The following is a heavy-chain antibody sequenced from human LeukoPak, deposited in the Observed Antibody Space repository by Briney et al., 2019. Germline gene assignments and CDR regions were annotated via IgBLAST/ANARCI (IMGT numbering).Heavy chain of an antibody. J-gene: IGHJ5*02. CDR3: ARGSLIVVVPAGTLETEFDP. D-gene: IGHD2-2*01. Sequence: EASVKVSCKASGYTFTSYYMHWVRQAPGQGLEWKGIINPSGGSTSYAQKFQGRVTMTRDTSTSTVYMELSSLRSEDTAVYYCARGSLIVVVPAGTLETEFDPWGQGTLVTVSS. V-gene: IGHV1-46*01. CDR2: INPSGGST. CDR1: GYTFTSYY.